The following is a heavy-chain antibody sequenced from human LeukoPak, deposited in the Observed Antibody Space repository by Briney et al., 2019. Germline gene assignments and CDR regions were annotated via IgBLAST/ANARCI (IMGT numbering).Heavy chain of an antibody. CDR2: ISYDGSNK. D-gene: IGHD3-22*01. V-gene: IGHV3-30*18. J-gene: IGHJ6*03. CDR3: AKDPSRITMIVVVITSGYMDV. CDR1: GFTFSGYG. Sequence: GGSLRLSCEASGFTFSGYGMHWVRQAPGKGLEWVAVISYDGSNKYYADSVKGRFTISRDNSKNTLYLQMNSLRAEDTAVYYCAKDPSRITMIVVVITSGYMDVWGKGTTVTVSS.